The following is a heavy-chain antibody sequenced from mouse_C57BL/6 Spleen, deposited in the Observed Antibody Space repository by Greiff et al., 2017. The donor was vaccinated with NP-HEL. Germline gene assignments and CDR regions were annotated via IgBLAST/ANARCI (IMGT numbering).Heavy chain of an antibody. J-gene: IGHJ2*01. Sequence: QVQLQQSGPGLVQPSQSLSITCTVSGFSLTSYGVHWVRQSPGKGLEWLGVIWRGGSTAYYAAFISSLSISKDNSKSQVFYKINSQQADDTAIYYCARRDDSSGLHCDYWGQGTTLTVSS. CDR2: IWRGGST. D-gene: IGHD3-2*02. CDR1: GFSLTSYG. V-gene: IGHV2-2*01. CDR3: ARRDDSSGLHCDY.